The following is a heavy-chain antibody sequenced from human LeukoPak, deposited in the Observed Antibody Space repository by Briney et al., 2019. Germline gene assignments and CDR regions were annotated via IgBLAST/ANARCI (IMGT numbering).Heavy chain of an antibody. J-gene: IGHJ3*02. D-gene: IGHD6-13*01. CDR3: AREAAFDAFDI. CDR1: GYTLTELS. Sequence: ASVKVSCKVSGYTLTELSMHWVRQAPGQGLEWMGWINTNTGNPTYAQGFTGRFVFSLDTSVSTAYLQISSLKAEDTAVYYCAREAAFDAFDIWGQGTTVTVSS. V-gene: IGHV7-4-1*02. CDR2: INTNTGNP.